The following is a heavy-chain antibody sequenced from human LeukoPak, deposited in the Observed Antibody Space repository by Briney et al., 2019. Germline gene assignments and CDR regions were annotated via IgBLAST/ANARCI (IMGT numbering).Heavy chain of an antibody. CDR3: ARARDCSSTSCYFDY. J-gene: IGHJ4*02. CDR2: IYTSGST. V-gene: IGHV4-4*07. D-gene: IGHD2-2*01. Sequence: SETLSLTCTVSGGSISSYYWSWIRQPTGKGLEWIGRIYTSGSTNYNPSLKSRVTMSVDTSKNQFSLKLSSVTAADTAVYYCARARDCSSTSCYFDYWGQGTLVTVSS. CDR1: GGSISSYY.